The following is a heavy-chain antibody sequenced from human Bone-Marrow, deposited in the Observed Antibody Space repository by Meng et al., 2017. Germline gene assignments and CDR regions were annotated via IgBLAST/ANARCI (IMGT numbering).Heavy chain of an antibody. CDR3: ARDIRQGGNIWFDP. Sequence: VQLQEPGPGLVKPSQTLSLTCTVSGGSISSGGYYWSWIRQHPGKGLEWIGYIYYSGTTYYNPSLSSLVTISVDTSKNQFSLNLSSVTAADTAVYYCARDIRQGGNIWFDPWGQGTLVTVSS. D-gene: IGHD3-16*01. J-gene: IGHJ5*02. CDR1: GGSISSGGYY. CDR2: IYYSGTT. V-gene: IGHV4-31*01.